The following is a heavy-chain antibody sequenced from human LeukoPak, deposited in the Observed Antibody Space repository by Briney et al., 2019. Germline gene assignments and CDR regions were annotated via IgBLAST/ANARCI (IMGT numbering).Heavy chain of an antibody. J-gene: IGHJ4*02. V-gene: IGHV1-18*01. Sequence: ASVKVSCKASGYTFTSYGISWVRQAPGQGLEWMGWISAYNGNTNYAQKLQGRVTMTTDTSTSTAYMELSSLRSEDTAVYYCARGVEMTTITTFDYWGQGTLVTVSS. CDR3: ARGVEMTTITTFDY. D-gene: IGHD5-24*01. CDR1: GYTFTSYG. CDR2: ISAYNGNT.